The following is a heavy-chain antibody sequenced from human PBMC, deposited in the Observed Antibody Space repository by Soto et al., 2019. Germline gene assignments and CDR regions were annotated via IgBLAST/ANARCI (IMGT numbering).Heavy chain of an antibody. CDR3: TRHQVGYYDY. V-gene: IGHV3-23*01. CDR1: GFTFSSYA. D-gene: IGHD1-26*01. CDR2: ISGSGGST. J-gene: IGHJ4*02. Sequence: GGSLRLSCAASGFTFSSYAMSWVRQAPGKGLEWVSAISGSGGSTYYADSVKGRFTISRDNSKNTLYLQMNSLRAEDTAVYYWTRHQVGYYDYWDQGTLGTVSS.